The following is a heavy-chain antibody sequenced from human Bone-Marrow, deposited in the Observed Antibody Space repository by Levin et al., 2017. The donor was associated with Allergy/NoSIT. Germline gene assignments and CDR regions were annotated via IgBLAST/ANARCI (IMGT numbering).Heavy chain of an antibody. V-gene: IGHV3-7*03. CDR1: RLAFNSFW. Sequence: GESLKISCAVSRLAFNSFWVNWVRQAPGKGLEWVTNMRQDGSEKNYADSVKGRFTISTDSARDSVYLQINPLRPEDTAVYYCVAGHYSDSWGRGTLVTVSS. CDR2: MRQDGSEK. J-gene: IGHJ4*02. CDR3: VAGHYSDS.